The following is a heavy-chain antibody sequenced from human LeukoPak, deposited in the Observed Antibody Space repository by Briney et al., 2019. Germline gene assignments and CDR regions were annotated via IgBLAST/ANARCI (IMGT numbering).Heavy chain of an antibody. V-gene: IGHV3-33*01. CDR3: ARDIGNTGYHHDY. CDR1: GFSFSSYG. D-gene: IGHD5-12*01. CDR2: IWWDGSKT. J-gene: IGHJ4*02. Sequence: GGSLRLSCETSGFSFSSYGFHWLRQAPDKGLEWVAVIWWDGSKTYYADSVNGRFTVSRDNSKNTLYLQMNSLRAEDTAVYYCARDIGNTGYHHDYWGQGTLVTVSS.